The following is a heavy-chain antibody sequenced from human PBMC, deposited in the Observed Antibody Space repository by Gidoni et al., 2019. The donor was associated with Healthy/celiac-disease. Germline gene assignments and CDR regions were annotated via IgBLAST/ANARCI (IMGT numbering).Heavy chain of an antibody. V-gene: IGHV3-9*01. J-gene: IGHJ2*01. CDR1: GFTFDDYA. D-gene: IGHD6-19*01. CDR2: ITWNSDAR. Sequence: EVQLVESGGGLVQPGRSLRLSCAASGFTFDDYAMHWVRTAPGKGLEWVSGITWNSDARAYVVSVKGRFTISRDNAKNSLYLQMDSLRADDTAFYYCAKRGSGWYFDLWGRGTLVTVSS. CDR3: AKRGSGWYFDL.